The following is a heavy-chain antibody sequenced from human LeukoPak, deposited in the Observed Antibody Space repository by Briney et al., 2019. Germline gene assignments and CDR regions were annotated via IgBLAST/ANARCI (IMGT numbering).Heavy chain of an antibody. CDR2: ISGSGGST. CDR1: GFTFSSYA. D-gene: IGHD6-13*01. Sequence: GGSLRLSCAASGFTFSSYAMSWVRQAPGKGLEWVSAISGSGGSTYYADSVKGRFTISRDNSKNTLYLQMNSLRAEDTAVYYCAKDHKYSSSWYADYWGQGTLVTVSS. CDR3: AKDHKYSSSWYADY. V-gene: IGHV3-23*01. J-gene: IGHJ4*02.